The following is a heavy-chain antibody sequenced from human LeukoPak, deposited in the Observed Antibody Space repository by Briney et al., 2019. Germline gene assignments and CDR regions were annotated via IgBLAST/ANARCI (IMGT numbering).Heavy chain of an antibody. CDR3: AKVNFGVIKRFHYAMDV. J-gene: IGHJ6*02. V-gene: IGHV3-30*18. CDR1: GFTFSNYG. CDR2: ISYDGSNA. Sequence: GGSLRLSCAASGFTFSNYGMHWVRQAPGKGLEWVAIISYDGSNAYYADSMKGRFTISRDNSKNTLYLQMNSLRAEDTAVYYCAKVNFGVIKRFHYAMDVWGQGTTVTVS. D-gene: IGHD3-3*01.